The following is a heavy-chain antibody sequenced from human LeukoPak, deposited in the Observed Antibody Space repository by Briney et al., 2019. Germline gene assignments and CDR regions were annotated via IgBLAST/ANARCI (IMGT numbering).Heavy chain of an antibody. J-gene: IGHJ5*02. D-gene: IGHD2-2*01. Sequence: ASVKVSCKASGYTFTGYYVHWVRQAPGQGLEWMGWINPNTGGTNYAQKFQGRVTMTRDTSISTAYMELSRLRSNDTAVYYCAREGAVPHENWFDPWGQGTLVTVSS. CDR1: GYTFTGYY. CDR3: AREGAVPHENWFDP. V-gene: IGHV1-2*02. CDR2: INPNTGGT.